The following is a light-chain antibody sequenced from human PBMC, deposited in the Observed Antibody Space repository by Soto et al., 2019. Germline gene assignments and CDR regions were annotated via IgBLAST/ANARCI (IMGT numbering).Light chain of an antibody. CDR1: QSVDSNY. CDR3: QQRGNWPPTWT. Sequence: EIVLTQSPGTLSLSPGERAILSCRASQSVDSNYLAWYQEKPGQAPRLLIYDASIRANGITARFSGSWSGKDFTLTINGLEPEDSAVYYCQQRGNWPPTWTFGQGTKVDIK. CDR2: DAS. J-gene: IGKJ1*01. V-gene: IGKV3D-20*02.